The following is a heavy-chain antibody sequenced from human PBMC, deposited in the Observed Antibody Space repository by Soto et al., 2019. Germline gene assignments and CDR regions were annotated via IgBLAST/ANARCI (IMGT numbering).Heavy chain of an antibody. CDR2: INLNDGGT. CDR1: EYSFGDYY. Sequence: QVQLVQSGTEVKKPGASVKVSCKTSEYSFGDYYLHWVRQAPEQGLEWMGWINLNDGGTNSPRKFQGRLTMTRDRSSTTVYMELSRLRSDDTAVYFFVRDAPSHQSIFDLWGPGTLVTVSS. D-gene: IGHD2-2*01. CDR3: VRDAPSHQSIFDL. J-gene: IGHJ4*02. V-gene: IGHV1-2*02.